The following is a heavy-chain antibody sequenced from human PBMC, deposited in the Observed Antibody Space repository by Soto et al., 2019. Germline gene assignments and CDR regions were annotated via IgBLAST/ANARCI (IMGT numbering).Heavy chain of an antibody. J-gene: IGHJ6*03. D-gene: IGHD6-6*01. CDR2: ISAYNGDT. V-gene: IGHV1-18*03. CDR1: GYTFTNYG. CDR3: ARVLQLVGYSYYPMDV. Sequence: QVQLLQSGAEVKKPGASVKFSCKASGYTFTNYGITWVRQAPGQGLEWMGWISAYNGDTHYTQRIQGSVTMTTDTSTSSAYMELRGLRSDDIAVYYCARVLQLVGYSYYPMDVWGKGPTVTVSS.